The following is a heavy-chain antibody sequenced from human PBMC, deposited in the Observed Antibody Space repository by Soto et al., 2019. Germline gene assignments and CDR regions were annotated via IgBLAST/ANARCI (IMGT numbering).Heavy chain of an antibody. J-gene: IGHJ5*02. V-gene: IGHV1-2*02. CDR1: GYFFNDYH. Sequence: GASVKVSCKTSGYFFNDYHMHWVRKAPGQGLEWMGWINPKNGDTNYAQKFQDRVTMTRDTSISTVYIELSRLTSDDTAVYYCARESFGSNIAAVLLDPWGQGTLVTVSS. CDR2: INPKNGDT. D-gene: IGHD3-3*02. CDR3: ARESFGSNIAAVLLDP.